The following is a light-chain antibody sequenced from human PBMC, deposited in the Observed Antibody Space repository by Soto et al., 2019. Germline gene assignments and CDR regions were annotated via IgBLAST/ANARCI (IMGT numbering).Light chain of an antibody. J-gene: IGLJ2*01. V-gene: IGLV3-1*01. CDR1: KLGDKY. CDR2: QDS. Sequence: SYELTQPPSVSVSPGQTASITCSGDKLGDKYACWYQQKPGQSPVLVIYQDSKRPSGIPERFSGSNSGNTATLTISGTQAMDEADYYCQAWDSSTQGGVFGGGTKLTVL. CDR3: QAWDSSTQGGV.